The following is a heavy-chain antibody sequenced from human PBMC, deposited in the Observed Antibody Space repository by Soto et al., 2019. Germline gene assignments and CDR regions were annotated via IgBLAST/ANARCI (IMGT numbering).Heavy chain of an antibody. CDR2: IKSITEGKAT. Sequence: EVQLVESGGGLVKPGGSLRLSCAASGFKITNAWMTWVRQAPGKGLEWVGHIKSITEGKATYYAAPVQGRFTISRVDANNMLDLQINNLSDENTVVYYCATDQTFDLCGHGEMVTVSS. CDR1: GFKITNAW. V-gene: IGHV3-15*06. J-gene: IGHJ3*01. CDR3: ATDQTFDL.